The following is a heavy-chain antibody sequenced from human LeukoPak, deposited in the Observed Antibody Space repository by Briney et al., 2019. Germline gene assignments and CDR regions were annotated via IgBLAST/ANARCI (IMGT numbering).Heavy chain of an antibody. V-gene: IGHV1-2*06. D-gene: IGHD5-18*01. CDR2: INPNSGDT. J-gene: IGHJ6*03. CDR1: GYTFTGYY. Sequence: ASVKVSCKASGYTFTGYYMHWVLQAPGQGLEWMGRINPNSGDTNYAQKFQGRVTMTSDTSISTAYMELSRLRSDDTAVYYCARAIGDTAMEPYYYYYMDVWGKGTTVTVSS. CDR3: ARAIGDTAMEPYYYYYMDV.